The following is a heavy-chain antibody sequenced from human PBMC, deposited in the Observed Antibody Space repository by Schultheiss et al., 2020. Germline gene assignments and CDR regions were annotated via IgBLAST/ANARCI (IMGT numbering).Heavy chain of an antibody. CDR2: INHSGST. Sequence: SATLSLTCAVSGGSISSSNWWSWVRQPPGKGLEWIGEINHSGSTNYNPSLKSRVTISVDTSKNQFSLKLSSVTAADTAVYYCASGAGYVLFDYWGQGTLVTVSS. V-gene: IGHV4-4*02. CDR1: GGSISSSNW. D-gene: IGHD3-9*01. J-gene: IGHJ4*02. CDR3: ASGAGYVLFDY.